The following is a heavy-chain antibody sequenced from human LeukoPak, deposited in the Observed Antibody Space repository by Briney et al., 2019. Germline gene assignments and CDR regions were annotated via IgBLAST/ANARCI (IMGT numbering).Heavy chain of an antibody. J-gene: IGHJ6*03. Sequence: GGSLRLSCAASGFTFSSYAMHWVRQAPGKRLEWVAVISHDGSNKYYADSVKGRFTISRDNSKNTLYLQMNSLRAEDTAVYYCARDSRGAYYYYYYMDVWGKGTTVTVSS. CDR1: GFTFSSYA. V-gene: IGHV3-30*01. CDR3: ARDSRGAYYYYYYMDV. CDR2: ISHDGSNK. D-gene: IGHD4/OR15-4a*01.